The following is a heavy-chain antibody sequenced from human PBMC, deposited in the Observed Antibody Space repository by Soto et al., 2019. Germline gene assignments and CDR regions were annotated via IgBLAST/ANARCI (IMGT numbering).Heavy chain of an antibody. Sequence: GGSLRLSCAASGFTFSSYSMNWVRQAPGKGLEWVSYISSSSSTIYYADSVKGRFTISRDNAKNSLYLQMNSLRAEDTVVYYCAPNNEGDPYCFDYWGQGILLTVSS. J-gene: IGHJ4*02. D-gene: IGHD2-21*02. V-gene: IGHV3-48*01. CDR3: APNNEGDPYCFDY. CDR1: GFTFSSYS. CDR2: ISSSSSTI.